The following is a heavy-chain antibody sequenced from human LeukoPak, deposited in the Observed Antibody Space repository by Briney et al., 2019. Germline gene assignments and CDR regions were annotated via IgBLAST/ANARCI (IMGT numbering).Heavy chain of an antibody. D-gene: IGHD6-19*01. CDR3: ARGSRVAVTGNSPYSLLGGY. J-gene: IGHJ4*02. Sequence: ASVKVSCKASGYTFTSYYMHWVRQATGQGLEWMGWMNPNSGNTGYARKFQGRVTITRSTSISTGYMELSPLRSEDTAVYYCARGSRVAVTGNSPYSLLGGYWGQGTLVTVSS. CDR2: MNPNSGNT. V-gene: IGHV1-8*03. CDR1: GYTFTSYY.